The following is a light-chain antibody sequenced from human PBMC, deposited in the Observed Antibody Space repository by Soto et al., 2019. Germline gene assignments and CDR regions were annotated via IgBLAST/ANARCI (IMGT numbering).Light chain of an antibody. V-gene: IGKV1-27*01. Sequence: DIQMTQSPSSLSASVGDRVTITCRASQGIDHSLAWYQQKPGKVPKLLIYSASTLHSGVPSRFSGSGSGTDFTLTITSLQPEDGATYYCQEHYGAPPVAFGHGTKVDV. J-gene: IGKJ3*01. CDR2: SAS. CDR3: QEHYGAPPVA. CDR1: QGIDHS.